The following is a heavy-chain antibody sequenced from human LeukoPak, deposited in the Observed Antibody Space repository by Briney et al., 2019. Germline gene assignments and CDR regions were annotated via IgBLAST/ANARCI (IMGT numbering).Heavy chain of an antibody. CDR2: ISWNSGSI. CDR3: AKGSAAAAVPFDY. J-gene: IGHJ4*02. CDR1: GFTFDDYA. V-gene: IGHV3-9*01. D-gene: IGHD6-13*01. Sequence: GGSLRLSCAASGFTFDDYAMHWVRQALGKGLEWVSGISWNSGSIGYADSVKGRFTISRDNAKNSLYLQMNSLRAEDTALYYCAKGSAAAAVPFDYWGQGTLVTVSS.